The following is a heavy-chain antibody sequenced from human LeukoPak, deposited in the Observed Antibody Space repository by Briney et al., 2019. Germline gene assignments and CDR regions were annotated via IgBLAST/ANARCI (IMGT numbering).Heavy chain of an antibody. D-gene: IGHD3-10*01. CDR3: ARATYYGSGSYYQRFDY. CDR1: GGSFSGYY. V-gene: IGHV4-34*01. J-gene: IGHJ4*02. Sequence: PSETLSLTCAVYGGSFSGYYWSWIRQPPGKGLEWIGEINHSGSTNYNPSLKSRVTISVDTSKNQFSLKLSSVTAADTAVYYCARATYYGSGSYYQRFDYWGQGTLVTVSS. CDR2: INHSGST.